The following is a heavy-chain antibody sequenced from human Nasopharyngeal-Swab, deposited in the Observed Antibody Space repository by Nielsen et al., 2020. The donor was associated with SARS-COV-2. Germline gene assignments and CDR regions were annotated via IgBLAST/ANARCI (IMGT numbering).Heavy chain of an antibody. CDR3: ARVLGATDGMDV. CDR1: GYSFTSYY. D-gene: IGHD1-26*01. Sequence: ASVKVSCKASGYSFTSYYMHWVRQAPGQGLEWMGIINPSGGSTSYAQKFQGRVTMTRDTSTSTVYMELSCLRSEDTAVYYCARVLGATDGMDVWGQGTTVTVSS. J-gene: IGHJ6*02. CDR2: INPSGGST. V-gene: IGHV1-46*01.